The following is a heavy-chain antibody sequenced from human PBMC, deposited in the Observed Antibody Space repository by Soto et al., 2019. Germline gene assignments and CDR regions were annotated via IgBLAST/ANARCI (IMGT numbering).Heavy chain of an antibody. CDR1: VFTFSNYA. CDR3: AKGRANRMLGVETLFDY. J-gene: IGHJ4*02. D-gene: IGHD3-10*02. CDR2: IGGNGGTT. V-gene: IGHV3-23*01. Sequence: GGSLRLSCAASVFTFSNYAMSGFRQAPGKGLEWVSLIGGNGGTTNYADSVNGRSTIPRENSKKTVYLQMNGLRPDSTAVYYLAKGRANRMLGVETLFDYGGREPLVPFSS.